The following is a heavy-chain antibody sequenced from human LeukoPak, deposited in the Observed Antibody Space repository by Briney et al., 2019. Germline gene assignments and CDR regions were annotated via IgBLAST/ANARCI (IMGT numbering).Heavy chain of an antibody. D-gene: IGHD3/OR15-3a*01. Sequence: GRSLRLSCTASGFTFGDYAMSWVRQAPGRGLEWVGFIRSKACGGTTEYAASVKGRFTISRDDSKSIAYLQMNSLKTEDTAVYYCTRDNLVEDWSHAFPRYYYYGMDVWGKGTTVTVSS. CDR1: GFTFGDYA. J-gene: IGHJ6*04. V-gene: IGHV3-49*04. CDR3: TRDNLVEDWSHAFPRYYYYGMDV. CDR2: IRSKACGGTT.